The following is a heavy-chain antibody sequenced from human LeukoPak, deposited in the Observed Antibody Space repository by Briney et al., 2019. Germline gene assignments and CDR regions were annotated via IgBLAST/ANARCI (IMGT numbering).Heavy chain of an antibody. CDR1: GFTFSSYG. V-gene: IGHV3-30*03. D-gene: IGHD2-15*01. CDR2: ISYDGSNK. Sequence: PGGSLRLSCAASGFTFSSYGMHWVRQAPGKGLEWVAVISYDGSNKYYTDSVKGRFTISRDNSKNTLYLQMNSLRAEDTAVYYCARGLGYCSGDGCHGYGMDVWGQGTTVTVSS. J-gene: IGHJ6*02. CDR3: ARGLGYCSGDGCHGYGMDV.